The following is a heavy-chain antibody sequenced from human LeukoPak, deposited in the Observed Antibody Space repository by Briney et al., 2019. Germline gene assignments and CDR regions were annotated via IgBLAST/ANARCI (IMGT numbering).Heavy chain of an antibody. CDR3: ARVRDGDYLDY. J-gene: IGHJ4*02. CDR2: ISSSGST. Sequence: SETLSLTCTVSGGSISSYYWSWIRQPPGKGLEWIGYISSSGSTNYNPSLKSRVTISVDTSNNQFSLKLSSVTAADTAVYYCARVRDGDYLDYWGQGTLVTVSS. D-gene: IGHD5-24*01. V-gene: IGHV4-59*01. CDR1: GGSISSYY.